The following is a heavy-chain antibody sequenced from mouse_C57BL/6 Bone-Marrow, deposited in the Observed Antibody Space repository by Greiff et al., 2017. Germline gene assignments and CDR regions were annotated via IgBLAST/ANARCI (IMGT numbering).Heavy chain of an antibody. V-gene: IGHV1-74*01. Sequence: QVQLQQPGAALVKPGASVKVSCKASGYTFTSYWMHWVKQRPGQGLEWIGRIHPSDGGTKYNQQFKGTATLPVDTSSSTAYMQVSSLPSEVSAVDYGAIGYDLWYFDVWGTGTTVTVSS. CDR2: IHPSDGGT. CDR3: AIGYDLWYFDV. CDR1: GYTFTSYW. J-gene: IGHJ1*03. D-gene: IGHD2-3*01.